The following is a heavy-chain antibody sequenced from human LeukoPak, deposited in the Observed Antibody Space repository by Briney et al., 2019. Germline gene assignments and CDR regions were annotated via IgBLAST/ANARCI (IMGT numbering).Heavy chain of an antibody. D-gene: IGHD2-2*01. CDR3: ARGFFPDIVVVPAAISYYMDV. V-gene: IGHV1-2*02. Sequence: APVKVSCKASGYTLTGYYMHWVRQAPGQGLEWMGWINPNSGGTNYAQKFQGRVTMTRDTSISTAYMELSRLRSDDTAVYYCARGFFPDIVVVPAAISYYMDVWGKGTTVTVSS. CDR2: INPNSGGT. J-gene: IGHJ6*03. CDR1: GYTLTGYY.